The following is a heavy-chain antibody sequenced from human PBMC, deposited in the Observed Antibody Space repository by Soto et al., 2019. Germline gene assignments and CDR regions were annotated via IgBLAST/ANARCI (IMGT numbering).Heavy chain of an antibody. CDR2: ISYDGSNK. Sequence: PGGSLRLSCAASGFTFSSYAMHWVRQAPGKGLEWVAVISYDGSNKYYADSVKGRFTISRDNSKNTLYLQMNSLRAEDTAVYYCARVHVRGGDSSGYHFDYWGQGTLVTVSS. D-gene: IGHD3-22*01. V-gene: IGHV3-30-3*01. J-gene: IGHJ4*02. CDR1: GFTFSSYA. CDR3: ARVHVRGGDSSGYHFDY.